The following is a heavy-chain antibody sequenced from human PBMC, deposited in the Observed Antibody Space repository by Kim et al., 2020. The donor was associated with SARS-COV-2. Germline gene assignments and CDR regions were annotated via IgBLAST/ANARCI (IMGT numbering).Heavy chain of an antibody. D-gene: IGHD6-13*01. CDR3: VSSSGYRRTWGPFDY. CDR1: GFTFTGYY. V-gene: IGHV1-2*02. CDR2: MFPISGAT. J-gene: IGHJ4*02. Sequence: ASVKVSCRASGFTFTGYYMHWVRQAPGQGLEWMGWMFPISGATSYAQKFQGSVSMTWDTSLTTAYLELSSLKSDDTAVYYCVSSSGYRRTWGPFDYWGQGSLVTVSS.